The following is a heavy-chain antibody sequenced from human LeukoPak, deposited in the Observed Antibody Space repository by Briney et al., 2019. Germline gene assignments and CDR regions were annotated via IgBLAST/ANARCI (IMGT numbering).Heavy chain of an antibody. CDR3: AKDSITYYDILTGSSDFDY. Sequence: GVLILYFAASGFTFNNYAMSWVRRAPGTGLEWVSTISNDGGSTYYADSAEGRFTISRDSSRNTLSLQMNSLRAEDTAVYYCAKDSITYYDILTGSSDFDYWGQGTLVTVSS. CDR1: GFTFNNYA. V-gene: IGHV3-23*01. CDR2: ISNDGGST. J-gene: IGHJ4*02. D-gene: IGHD3-9*01.